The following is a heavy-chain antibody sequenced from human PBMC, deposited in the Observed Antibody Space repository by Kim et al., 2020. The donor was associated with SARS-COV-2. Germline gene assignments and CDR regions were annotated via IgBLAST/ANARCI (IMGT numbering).Heavy chain of an antibody. J-gene: IGHJ4*02. Sequence: NDNPPLNSRVTISVDTSKNQFSLNLSSVTAADTAVYYCAREYSTSWYFDHWGQGTLVTVSS. D-gene: IGHD2-2*01. V-gene: IGHV4-59*01. CDR3: AREYSTSWYFDH.